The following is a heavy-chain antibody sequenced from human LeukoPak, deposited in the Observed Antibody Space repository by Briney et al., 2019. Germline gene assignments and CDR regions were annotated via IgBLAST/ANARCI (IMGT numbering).Heavy chain of an antibody. J-gene: IGHJ4*02. CDR2: IRYDGSNK. V-gene: IGHV3-30*02. CDR3: AKTPREYQPLDY. CDR1: GFTFSSYG. Sequence: GGSLRLSCAASGFTFSSYGMHWVRQAPGKGLEWVAFIRYDGSNKYYADSVKGRFTISRDNSKNTLYLQMNSLRAEDTAVYYCAKTPREYQPLDYWGQGTLVTVSS. D-gene: IGHD2-2*01.